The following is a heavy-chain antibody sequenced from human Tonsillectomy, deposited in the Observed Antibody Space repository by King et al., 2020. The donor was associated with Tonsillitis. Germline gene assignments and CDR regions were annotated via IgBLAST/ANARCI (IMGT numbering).Heavy chain of an antibody. V-gene: IGHV3-7*03. CDR3: ARYDSGAHVPNS. J-gene: IGHJ4*02. CDR2: IRPDGSEE. Sequence: VQLVESGGDLVQPGGSLRLSCAASGFTFSSFWMSWVRQAPGKGLEWVANIRPDGSEEKYVDSVKGRFTISRDNAKKSLYLQKQSLRAEETYVYYCARYDSGAHVPNSWGQGTLVTVSS. CDR1: GFTFSSFW. D-gene: IGHD3-22*01.